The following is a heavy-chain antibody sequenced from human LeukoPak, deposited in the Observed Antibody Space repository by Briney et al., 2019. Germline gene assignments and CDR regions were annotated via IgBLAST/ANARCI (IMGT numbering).Heavy chain of an antibody. V-gene: IGHV1-18*04. CDR3: ARETTERYYYYYYGMDV. J-gene: IGHJ6*02. D-gene: IGHD1-7*01. Sequence: ASVKVSCTASGYTFTGYYMHWVRQAPGQGLEWMGWISAYSGNTNYAQKLQGRVTMTTDTSTSTAYMELRSLRSDDTAVYYCARETTERYYYYYYGMDVWGQGTTVTVSS. CDR2: ISAYSGNT. CDR1: GYTFTGYY.